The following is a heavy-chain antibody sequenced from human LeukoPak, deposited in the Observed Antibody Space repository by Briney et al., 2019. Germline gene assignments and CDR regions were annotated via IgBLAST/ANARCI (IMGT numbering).Heavy chain of an antibody. V-gene: IGHV3-7*01. CDR2: IKGNGGEK. CDR3: VRDRGYCSGGTCYALWDY. CDR1: GFTFSNYW. D-gene: IGHD2-15*01. Sequence: GGSLRLSCAASGFTFSNYWMTWVRQAPGKGLEWVAHIKGNGGEKHYVDPVKGRFTISRDNAKNSLYLQMNSLRAEDTAMYYCVRDRGYCSGGTCYALWDYWGQGTLVTVSS. J-gene: IGHJ4*02.